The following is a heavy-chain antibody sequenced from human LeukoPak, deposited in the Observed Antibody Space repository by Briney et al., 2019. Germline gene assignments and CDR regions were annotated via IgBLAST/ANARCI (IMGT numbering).Heavy chain of an antibody. V-gene: IGHV4-59*11. D-gene: IGHD6-19*01. CDR3: ARFGAYSSDWYGDC. CDR1: GGSISNHY. J-gene: IGHJ4*02. CDR2: IYNSGST. Sequence: SETLSLTCTVSGGSISNHYWSWIRQPPGKGLEWIGYIYNSGSTNCNPSLKSRVTTSVDTSKNQFSLKLSSVTAADTAVYYCARFGAYSSDWYGDCWGQGALVTVSS.